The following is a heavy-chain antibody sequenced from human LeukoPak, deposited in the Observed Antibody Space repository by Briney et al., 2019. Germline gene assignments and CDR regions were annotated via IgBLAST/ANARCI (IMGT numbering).Heavy chain of an antibody. V-gene: IGHV1-69*01. CDR2: IIPIFGTA. D-gene: IGHD5-18*01. CDR1: GGTFSSYA. Sequence: GSSVKVSCKASGGTFSSYAISWVRQAPGQGLEWMGGIIPIFGTANYAQKFQGRVTITADESTSTAYMELSSLRSGDTAVYYCARGLADTAMVFDYWGQGTLVTVSS. J-gene: IGHJ4*02. CDR3: ARGLADTAMVFDY.